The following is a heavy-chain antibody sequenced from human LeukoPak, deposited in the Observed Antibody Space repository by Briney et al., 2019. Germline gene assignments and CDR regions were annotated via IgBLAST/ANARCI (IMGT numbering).Heavy chain of an antibody. V-gene: IGHV3-48*03. D-gene: IGHD3-10*01. CDR1: GFTSSSYE. J-gene: IGHJ6*04. Sequence: GGALRLSCAASGFTSSSYEINCVRQAPGKGREWGSYISSRSSTIYYADSLKGRYTISRDKAKNSLYLQMNSLRAEDTAVYYCAELGITMIGGVWGKGTTVTISS. CDR2: ISSRSSTI. CDR3: AELGITMIGGV.